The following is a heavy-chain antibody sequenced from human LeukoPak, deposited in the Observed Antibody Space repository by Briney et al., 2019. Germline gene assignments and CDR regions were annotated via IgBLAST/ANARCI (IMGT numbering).Heavy chain of an antibody. D-gene: IGHD6-6*01. CDR1: GFTFGSYW. CDR2: IKEDGSGK. Sequence: GGSLRLSCAASGFTFGSYWVTWVRQAPGKGLEWVANIKEDGSGKYYVDSVKGRFFISRDNAKKSLYLQMNSLRAEDTAVYYCARVYESSSGRALHYWGQGTLVTVSS. V-gene: IGHV3-7*01. J-gene: IGHJ4*02. CDR3: ARVYESSSGRALHY.